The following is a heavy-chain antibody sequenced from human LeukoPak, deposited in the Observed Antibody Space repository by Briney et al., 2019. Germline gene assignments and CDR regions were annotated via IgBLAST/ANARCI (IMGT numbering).Heavy chain of an antibody. CDR3: ANHRYCSGGSCYSGILWFDP. J-gene: IGHJ5*02. D-gene: IGHD2-15*01. CDR2: IYYSGST. Sequence: SETLSLTCTVSGGSISSYYWSWIRQPPGKGLEWIGYIYYSGSTYYNPSLKSQVTISVDTSKNQFSLKLSSVTAADTAVYYCANHRYCSGGSCYSGILWFDPWGQGTLVTVSS. V-gene: IGHV4-59*12. CDR1: GGSISSYY.